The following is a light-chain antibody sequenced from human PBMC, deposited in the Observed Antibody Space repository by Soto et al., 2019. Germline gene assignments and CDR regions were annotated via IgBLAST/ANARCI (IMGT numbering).Light chain of an antibody. Sequence: EIVVTQSPGILSVSPGDRATLSCRASQSVSTNLAWYQQKPGQAPTLLIYAASTRATGIPARFTGSGSGTDFTLTISSLRSEDFAVYYCQEYSKWPLFTFGPGTRVDIK. CDR3: QEYSKWPLFT. CDR2: AAS. J-gene: IGKJ3*01. V-gene: IGKV3-15*01. CDR1: QSVSTN.